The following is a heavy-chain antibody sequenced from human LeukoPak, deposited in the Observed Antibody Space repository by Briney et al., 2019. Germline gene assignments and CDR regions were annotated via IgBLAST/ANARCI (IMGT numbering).Heavy chain of an antibody. V-gene: IGHV4-59*12. CDR3: ARRSLIARNFFPGGFDY. CDR1: GGSISSYY. CDR2: IYYSGST. J-gene: IGHJ4*02. D-gene: IGHD1-7*01. Sequence: SETLSLTCTVSGGSISSYYWSWIRQPPGKGLEWIGYIYYSGSTNYNPSLKSRVTISVDTSKNQFSLKLSSVTAADTAVYYCARRSLIARNFFPGGFDYWGQGTLVTVSS.